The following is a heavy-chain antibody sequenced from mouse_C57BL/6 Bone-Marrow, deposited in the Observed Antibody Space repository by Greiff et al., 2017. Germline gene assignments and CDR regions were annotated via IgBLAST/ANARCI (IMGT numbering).Heavy chain of an antibody. V-gene: IGHV2-9-1*01. CDR1: GFSFTSYA. D-gene: IGHD2-1*01. CDR2: IWNGGGK. Sequence: QVQLKESGPGLVAPSQSLSITCTVSGFSFTSYAISWVRQPPGKGLEWLGVIWNGGGKNYNSALKSRLSIINDNSKSQVFLKMNSLQTDDTARYYSARGAYGNFYAMDYWGQGTSVTVSS. J-gene: IGHJ4*01. CDR3: ARGAYGNFYAMDY.